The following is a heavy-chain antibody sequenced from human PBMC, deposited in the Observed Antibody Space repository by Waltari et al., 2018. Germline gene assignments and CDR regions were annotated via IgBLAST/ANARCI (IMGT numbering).Heavy chain of an antibody. J-gene: IGHJ4*02. CDR3: ARDRGRGLYLDT. D-gene: IGHD2-15*01. CDR1: GDSVSVHHW. V-gene: IGHV4-4*02. CDR2: VHGSGRT. Sequence: QLQLQASGPGLVKPSGTLSLICAVPGDSVSVHHWWSWVRQSPGQGLEWIGQVHGSGRTNYNPSFASRVTVSLDTSTYHFALKLTSATAADTALYFCARDRGRGLYLDTWGQGTLVTVSP.